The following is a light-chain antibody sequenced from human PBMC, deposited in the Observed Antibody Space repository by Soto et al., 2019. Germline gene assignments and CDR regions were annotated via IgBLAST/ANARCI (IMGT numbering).Light chain of an antibody. CDR1: QSLTSY. Sequence: EIVLTQSPGTLSLSPGERATLSCRASQSLTSYLAWYQQKPGQAPRLLIYGASNRATGIPERFSGSGSGTDFTLTIGRLEPQDSAMYYCQQYVISVTFGQGTRLEIK. J-gene: IGKJ5*01. CDR3: QQYVISVT. CDR2: GAS. V-gene: IGKV3-20*01.